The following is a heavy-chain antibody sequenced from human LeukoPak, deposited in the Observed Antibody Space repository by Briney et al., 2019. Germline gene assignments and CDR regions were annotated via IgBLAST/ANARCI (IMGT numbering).Heavy chain of an antibody. CDR2: IYHSGST. V-gene: IGHV4-38-2*01. CDR3: ARPGGVYYYDSSGYGGSPFDI. D-gene: IGHD3-22*01. CDR1: GGSFSGYY. Sequence: SETLSLTCAVYGGSFSGYYWGWIRQPPGKGLEWIGSIYHSGSTYYNPSLKSRVTISVDTSKNQFSLKLSSVTAADTAVYYCARPGGVYYYDSSGYGGSPFDIWGQGTMVTVSS. J-gene: IGHJ3*02.